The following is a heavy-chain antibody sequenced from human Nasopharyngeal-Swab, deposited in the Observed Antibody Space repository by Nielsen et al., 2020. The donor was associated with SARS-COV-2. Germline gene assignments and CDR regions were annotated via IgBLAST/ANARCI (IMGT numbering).Heavy chain of an antibody. Sequence: GESLKISWAASGVDLRNFAMDWVRQAAGKGLEWVAAISYDGLNKYYVDSLKGRFTISRDNSGSTLYLQGNSLRAEDTAIYYCAKGGYSSGWHAFDIWGQGTMVTVSS. CDR2: ISYDGLNK. D-gene: IGHD6-19*01. CDR3: AKGGYSSGWHAFDI. V-gene: IGHV3-30*18. CDR1: GVDLRNFA. J-gene: IGHJ3*02.